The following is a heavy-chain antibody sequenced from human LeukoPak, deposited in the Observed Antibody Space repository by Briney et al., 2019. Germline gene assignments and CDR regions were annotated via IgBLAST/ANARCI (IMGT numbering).Heavy chain of an antibody. D-gene: IGHD6-19*01. CDR1: GGSICSRD. CDR3: GMPDSSGWRLGFHI. J-gene: IGHJ3*02. Sequence: SETLLRLSTASGGSICSRDNSWIRQPPGKGLEWIGCIYYSGSTNYNPSLKSRVTISVDTSKNQFSLKLSSVTAADTAVYCGGMPDSSGWRLGFHIWGQGTMVTVFS. V-gene: IGHV4-59*08. CDR2: IYYSGST.